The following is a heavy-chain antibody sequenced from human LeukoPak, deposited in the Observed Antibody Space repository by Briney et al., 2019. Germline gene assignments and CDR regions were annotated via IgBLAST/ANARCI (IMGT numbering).Heavy chain of an antibody. Sequence: SQTLSLTCAVDGGSFGGYYWGWIRQPPGKGLEGIGSIFHSGSTYYNPSLKSRVTISVDTSRNQFSRKLSSLTAAAPAGTSLARERGYFDTRDYWGQGTLVTVSS. CDR1: GGSFGGYY. CDR2: IFHSGST. V-gene: IGHV4-38-2*02. D-gene: IGHD3-9*01. CDR3: ARERGYFDTRDY. J-gene: IGHJ4*02.